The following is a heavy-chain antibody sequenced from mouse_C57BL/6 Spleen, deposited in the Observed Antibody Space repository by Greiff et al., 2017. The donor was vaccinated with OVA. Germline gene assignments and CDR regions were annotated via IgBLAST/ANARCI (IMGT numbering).Heavy chain of an antibody. J-gene: IGHJ4*01. CDR3: ARDYGSSYPSMDY. Sequence: EVHLVESGPVLVKPGASVKMSCKASGYTFTDYYMNWVKQSHGKSLEWIGVINPYNGGTSYNQKLKGKATLTVDKSSSTAYMEHNSLTSEDSAVYYCARDYGSSYPSMDYWGQGTSVTVSS. CDR2: INPYNGGT. CDR1: GYTFTDYY. D-gene: IGHD1-1*01. V-gene: IGHV1-19*01.